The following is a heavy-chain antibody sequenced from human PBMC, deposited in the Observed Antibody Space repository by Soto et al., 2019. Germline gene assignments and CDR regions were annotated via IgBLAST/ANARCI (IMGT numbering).Heavy chain of an antibody. CDR2: IIPILGIA. Sequence: QVPLVQSGAEVKKPGSSVKVSCKASGGTFSSYTISWVRQAPGQGLEWMGRIIPILGIANYAQKFQGRVTITADKSTSTAYMELSSLRSEDTAVYYCARVGMVRGVSYYYGMDVWGQGTTVTVSS. V-gene: IGHV1-69*02. CDR3: ARVGMVRGVSYYYGMDV. D-gene: IGHD3-10*01. CDR1: GGTFSSYT. J-gene: IGHJ6*02.